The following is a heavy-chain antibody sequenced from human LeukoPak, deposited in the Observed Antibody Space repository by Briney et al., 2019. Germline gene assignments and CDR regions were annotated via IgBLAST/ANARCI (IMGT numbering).Heavy chain of an antibody. D-gene: IGHD5-18*01. J-gene: IGHJ6*03. Sequence: SETLSLTCTVSGGSISSYYWSWIRQPAGKGLEWIGRIYTSGSTNYNPSLKSRVTMSVDTSKNQFSLKLSSVTAADTAEYYCARGIRAGYCYYYYMDVWGKGTTVTVSS. CDR3: ARGIRAGYCYYYYMDV. V-gene: IGHV4-4*07. CDR2: IYTSGST. CDR1: GGSISSYY.